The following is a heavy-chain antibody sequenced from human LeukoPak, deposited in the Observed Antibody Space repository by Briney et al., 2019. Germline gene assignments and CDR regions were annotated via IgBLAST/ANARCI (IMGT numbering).Heavy chain of an antibody. V-gene: IGHV4-31*03. J-gene: IGHJ5*02. Sequence: SQTLSLTCTVSGGSISSGGYYWSWIRQHPGKGLEWIGYIYYSGSTYYNPSLKSRVTISVDTSKNQFSLKLSSVTAADTAVYYCARDREGWFDPWGQGTLVTVSS. CDR3: ARDREGWFDP. CDR2: IYYSGST. CDR1: GGSISSGGYY.